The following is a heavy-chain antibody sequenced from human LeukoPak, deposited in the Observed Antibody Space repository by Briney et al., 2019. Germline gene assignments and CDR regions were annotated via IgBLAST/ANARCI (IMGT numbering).Heavy chain of an antibody. Sequence: SETLSLTCTVSGGSISSYYWSWIRQPAGKGLEWIGRIYTSGSTNYNPSLKSRVTMSVGTSKNQFSLKLSSVTAADTSVYYCASKIGATGAFDIWGQGTMVTVSS. D-gene: IGHD4/OR15-4a*01. CDR3: ASKIGATGAFDI. V-gene: IGHV4-4*07. CDR2: IYTSGST. CDR1: GGSISSYY. J-gene: IGHJ3*02.